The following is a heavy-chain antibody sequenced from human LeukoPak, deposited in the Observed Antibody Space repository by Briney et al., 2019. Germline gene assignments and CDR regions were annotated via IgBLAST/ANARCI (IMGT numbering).Heavy chain of an antibody. D-gene: IGHD3-22*01. J-gene: IGHJ4*02. CDR1: GFTVSSNY. V-gene: IGHV3-7*01. CDR3: ARVAGLYYYDSSGCFDY. Sequence: GGSLRLSCAASGFTVSSNYMSWVRQAPGKGLEWVANIKQDGSEKYYVDSVKGRFTISRDNAKNSLYLQMNSLRAEDTAVYYCARVAGLYYYDSSGCFDYWGQGTLVTVSS. CDR2: IKQDGSEK.